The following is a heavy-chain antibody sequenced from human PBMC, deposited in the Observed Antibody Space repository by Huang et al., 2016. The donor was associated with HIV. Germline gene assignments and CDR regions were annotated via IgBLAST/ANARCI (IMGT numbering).Heavy chain of an antibody. CDR2: IYYSGDT. Sequence: QLQLQESGPGLVKPSETLSLTCTVSGGSLRSDNYYWGWIRQPPGKGLEWIGSIYYSGDTYYNPSLKSRVTITVDTDKNQFSLKMRSVTAADTAVYYCARLPGSITMIRGVITDPYWGQGTLVTVSS. CDR3: ARLPGSITMIRGVITDPY. D-gene: IGHD3-10*01. J-gene: IGHJ4*02. CDR1: GGSLRSDNYY. V-gene: IGHV4-39*01.